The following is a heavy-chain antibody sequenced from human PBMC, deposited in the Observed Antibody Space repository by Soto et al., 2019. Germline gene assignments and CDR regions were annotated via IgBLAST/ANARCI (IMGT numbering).Heavy chain of an antibody. D-gene: IGHD1-26*01. V-gene: IGHV3-23*01. Sequence: EVQLLESGGGLVQPGGSLRLSCAASGFTFSSYAMRWVRQAPGKGLEWVSAISGSGGSTYYADSVKGRFTISRDNSKNTLYLNMNCLRAEDTAVYYCARRGSGSYYDYWGQGTLVTVSS. CDR1: GFTFSSYA. J-gene: IGHJ4*02. CDR3: ARRGSGSYYDY. CDR2: ISGSGGST.